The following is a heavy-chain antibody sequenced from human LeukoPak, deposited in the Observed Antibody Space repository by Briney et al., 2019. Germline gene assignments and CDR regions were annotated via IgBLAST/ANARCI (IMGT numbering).Heavy chain of an antibody. J-gene: IGHJ4*02. D-gene: IGHD5-12*01. V-gene: IGHV3-48*01. CDR2: ISSSCSTI. CDR1: GFTFSSYA. Sequence: GGSLRLSCTASGFTFSSYAMNWVRHDPGKGLQWVSYISSSCSTIYYADSVKGRFTISRDNSKNTLYLQMNSLRAEDTAVYYCAKARGYSGSFDYWGQGTLVTVSS. CDR3: AKARGYSGSFDY.